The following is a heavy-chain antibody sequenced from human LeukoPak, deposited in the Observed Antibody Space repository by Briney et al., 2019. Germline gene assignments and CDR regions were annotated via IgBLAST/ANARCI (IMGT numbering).Heavy chain of an antibody. Sequence: GASMKVSCKASGYTFTSYDISWVRQAPGQGLEWMGGITPIFGTANYAQKFQGRVTITADESTRTAYMELRSLKSEDTAVYYCARDAAIYDSGAYYYLWWGQGTLVTVSS. J-gene: IGHJ4*02. CDR3: ARDAAIYDSGAYYYLW. CDR1: GYTFTSYD. CDR2: ITPIFGTA. V-gene: IGHV1-69*13. D-gene: IGHD3-22*01.